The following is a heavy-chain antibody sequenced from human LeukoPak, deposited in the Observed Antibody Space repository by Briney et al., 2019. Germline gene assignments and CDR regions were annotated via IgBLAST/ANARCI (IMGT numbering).Heavy chain of an antibody. V-gene: IGHV4-61*01. J-gene: IGHJ2*01. Sequence: SSETLSLTCTVSGGSVSSGSYYWSWIRQPPGKGLEWIGYIYYSGNTNYNPSLKSRVTISVDTSKNQFSLKLSSVTAADTAVYYCARDLSLWGEGLYWYFDLWGRGTLVTVSS. CDR3: ARDLSLWGEGLYWYFDL. D-gene: IGHD3-10*01. CDR1: GGSVSSGSYY. CDR2: IYYSGNT.